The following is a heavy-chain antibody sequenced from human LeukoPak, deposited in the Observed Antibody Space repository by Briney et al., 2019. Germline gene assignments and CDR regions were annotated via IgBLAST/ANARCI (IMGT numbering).Heavy chain of an antibody. D-gene: IGHD2-8*01. Sequence: GGSLRLSCVASGFTFRNYYMHWVRQVPGKGLVWVLRISGDGSSIFYADSVKGRFTISRDNAKNSLYVQMNSLRADDSAVYYCARSSNGVYIQWGQGTLVTVSS. CDR1: GFTFRNYY. J-gene: IGHJ4*02. CDR2: ISGDGSSI. CDR3: ARSSNGVYIQ. V-gene: IGHV3-74*01.